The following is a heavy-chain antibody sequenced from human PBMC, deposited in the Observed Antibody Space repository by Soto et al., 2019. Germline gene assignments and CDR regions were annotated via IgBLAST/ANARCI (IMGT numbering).Heavy chain of an antibody. D-gene: IGHD6-19*01. V-gene: IGHV3-21*01. CDR3: TRSQWPPTDY. CDR1: GFSFSSYS. J-gene: IGHJ4*02. Sequence: EVQLVESGGGLVKPGGSLRLSCAASGFSFSSYSMNWVRQAPGKGLEWVSTITTSSTYIYYADSVKGRFTISRDNAKNSLYLQLNSLRAEDTALYYCTRSQWPPTDYWGQGTLVTVSS. CDR2: ITTSSTYI.